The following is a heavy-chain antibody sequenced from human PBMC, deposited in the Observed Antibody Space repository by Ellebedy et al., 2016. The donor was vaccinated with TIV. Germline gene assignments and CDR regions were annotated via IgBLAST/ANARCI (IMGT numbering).Heavy chain of an antibody. Sequence: GGSLRLSXKGSGYSFTSYWIGWVRQMPGKGLEWMGIIYPGDSDTRYSPSFQGQVTISADKSISTAYLQWSSLKASDTAMYYCARPGYGSGSYYYYYGMDVWGQGTTVTVSS. CDR2: IYPGDSDT. V-gene: IGHV5-51*01. D-gene: IGHD3-10*01. J-gene: IGHJ6*02. CDR3: ARPGYGSGSYYYYYGMDV. CDR1: GYSFTSYW.